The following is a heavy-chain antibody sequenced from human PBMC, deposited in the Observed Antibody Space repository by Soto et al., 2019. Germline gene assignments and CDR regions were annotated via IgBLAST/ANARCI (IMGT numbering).Heavy chain of an antibody. CDR2: VYTSNSDV. CDR3: AKGATRPYES. D-gene: IGHD3-16*01. J-gene: IGHJ4*02. Sequence: PGESLKIACQGTGSRLSSSWIGWVYQKHWKGLEWLGNVYTSNSDVRYSPAFEGQVTISADQSINTAYLQLLNLKASDTAIYYCAKGATRPYESGGQGKWVTVSS. V-gene: IGHV5-51*07. CDR1: GSRLSSSW.